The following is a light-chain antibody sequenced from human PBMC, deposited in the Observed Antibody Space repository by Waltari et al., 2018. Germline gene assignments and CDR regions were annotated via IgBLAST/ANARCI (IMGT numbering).Light chain of an antibody. CDR2: DVS. V-gene: IGLV2-11*01. J-gene: IGLJ1*01. CDR1: SSDVGGSKF. CDR3: CSYAGDYTYV. Sequence: QSALTQPRSVSGSPGQSVTISCTGTSSDVGGSKFVSWYQQQPGKAPKFMIYDVSKRPPGVPDRFSGSKSGYTASLTISGLQAEDEAEYYCCSYAGDYTYVFGTGPKVTVL.